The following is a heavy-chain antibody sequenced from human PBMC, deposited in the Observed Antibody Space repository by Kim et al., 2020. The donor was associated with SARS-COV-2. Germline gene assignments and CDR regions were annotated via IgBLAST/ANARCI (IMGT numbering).Heavy chain of an antibody. CDR2: ISYDGSNK. D-gene: IGHD6-19*01. CDR1: GFTFSSYG. CDR3: AKGLPPGYSSGWSYYYYGMDV. V-gene: IGHV3-30*18. Sequence: GGSLRLSCAASGFTFSSYGMHWVRQAPGKGLEWGAVISYDGSNKYYADSVKGRFTISRDNSKNTLYLQMNSLRAEDTAVYYCAKGLPPGYSSGWSYYYYGMDVWGQGTTVTVSS. J-gene: IGHJ6*02.